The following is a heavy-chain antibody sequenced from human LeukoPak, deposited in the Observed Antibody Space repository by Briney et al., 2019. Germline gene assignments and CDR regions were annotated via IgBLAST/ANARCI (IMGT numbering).Heavy chain of an antibody. CDR2: LSYSGST. V-gene: IGHV4-59*01. Sequence: PSETLSLTCTVSGGSISSYYYSWIRQPPGKGLEWIGYLSYSGSTNYNPSLKSRVTIAVDTSKNQFSLRLNSVTAADTAVYYCAMAYSSSWYYFDYWGQGTLVTVSS. J-gene: IGHJ4*02. D-gene: IGHD6-13*01. CDR3: AMAYSSSWYYFDY. CDR1: GGSISSYY.